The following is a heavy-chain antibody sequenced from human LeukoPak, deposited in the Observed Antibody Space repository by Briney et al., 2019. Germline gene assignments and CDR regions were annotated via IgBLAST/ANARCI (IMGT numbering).Heavy chain of an antibody. Sequence: GGSLRLSCAASGFTFSSYSMNWVRQAPGKRLKWVSSISSSGTYVYYADSVKGRFTITRDNAKNSLSLQMNSLRADDAAVYYCARASSKQLAGYLPDGFDIWGQGTMVTVSS. J-gene: IGHJ3*02. CDR3: ARASSKQLAGYLPDGFDI. CDR2: ISSSGTYV. CDR1: GFTFSSYS. V-gene: IGHV3-21*01. D-gene: IGHD3-9*01.